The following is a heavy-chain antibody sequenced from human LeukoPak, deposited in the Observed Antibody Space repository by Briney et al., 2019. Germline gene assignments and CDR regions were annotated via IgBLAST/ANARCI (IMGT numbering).Heavy chain of an antibody. D-gene: IGHD6-19*01. Sequence: SSETLSLTCTVSGGSISSYYWSWIRQPPGKGLEWIGYIYYNGNTNYNPSLKSRVTVSIDTSKNQFSLKLSSVTAADTAVYYCARPQYSSGWRYAFDIWGQGTLVTVSS. J-gene: IGHJ3*02. CDR3: ARPQYSSGWRYAFDI. CDR2: IYYNGNT. V-gene: IGHV4-59*01. CDR1: GGSISSYY.